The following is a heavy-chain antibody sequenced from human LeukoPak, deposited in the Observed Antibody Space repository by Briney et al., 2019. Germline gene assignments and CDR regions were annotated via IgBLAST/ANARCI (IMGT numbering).Heavy chain of an antibody. J-gene: IGHJ4*02. CDR1: GFSFSSYR. CDR3: AKAGGDIKYRHFDF. D-gene: IGHD2-2*01. Sequence: PGGSLRLSCAASGFSFSSYRMNWVRQAPGKGLEWVAIIREDGSETYYVDSVKGRFTISRDNAKNSLYLQMNSLRVEDTAVYYCAKAGGDIKYRHFDFWGQGTLVTVSS. V-gene: IGHV3-7*01. CDR2: IREDGSET.